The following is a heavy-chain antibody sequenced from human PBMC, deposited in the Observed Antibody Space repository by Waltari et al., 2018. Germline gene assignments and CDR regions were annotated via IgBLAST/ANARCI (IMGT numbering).Heavy chain of an antibody. Sequence: QVQLVQSGAEVKKPGSSVKVSCKASGGTFSSYTISWVRQAPGQGLEWMGRIIPILGIANYAQKFQGRVTITADKSTSTAYMELSSLRSEDTAVYYCARDQDGYNLDYWARERWSPSPQ. V-gene: IGHV1-69*08. CDR1: GGTFSSYT. CDR3: ARDQDGYNLDY. D-gene: IGHD5-12*01. J-gene: IGHJ4*02. CDR2: IIPILGIA.